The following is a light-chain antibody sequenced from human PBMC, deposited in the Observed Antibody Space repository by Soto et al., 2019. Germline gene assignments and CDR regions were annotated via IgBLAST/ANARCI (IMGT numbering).Light chain of an antibody. CDR2: DTS. V-gene: IGKV3-11*01. CDR3: QESSNWPGYS. CDR1: QGVSRS. Sequence: EIVLTQSPATLSLSPGERATLSCRASQGVSRSLAWYQQKLGQAPRLLIYDTSTRATGVTARFSSSGSGTDFTVTISNLEPADFAVYFCQESSNWPGYSFGQGTTLDIK. J-gene: IGKJ2*03.